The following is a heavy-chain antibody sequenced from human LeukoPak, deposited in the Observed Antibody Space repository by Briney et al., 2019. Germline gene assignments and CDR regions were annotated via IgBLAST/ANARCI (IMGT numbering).Heavy chain of an antibody. Sequence: SQTLSLTCTVSGDSISSGSYYWSWIRQPAGKGLEWIGRIYTSGSTNYNPSLKSRVTISVDTSKNQFSLKLSSVTAADTAMYYCARGRVEMATXXFDXXXQGXLVTVX. D-gene: IGHD5-24*01. CDR1: GDSISSGSYY. CDR2: IYTSGST. J-gene: IGHJ4*02. CDR3: ARGRVEMATXXFDX. V-gene: IGHV4-61*02.